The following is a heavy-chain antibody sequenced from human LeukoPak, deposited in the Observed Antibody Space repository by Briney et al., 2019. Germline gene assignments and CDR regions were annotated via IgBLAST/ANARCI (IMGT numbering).Heavy chain of an antibody. CDR1: GXTFSSYG. V-gene: IGHV3-30*18. D-gene: IGHD2-2*01. CDR3: AKGGCSSTTCYLANP. CDR2: ISYDGTIR. J-gene: IGHJ5*02. Sequence: PGRSLRLSCAASGXTFSSYGMHWVRQAPGKGLEWVAVISYDGTIRNYADSVKGRFTISRDNSKNTLYLQMNSLTAEDTALYYCAKGGCSSTTCYLANPWGQGTLVTVSS.